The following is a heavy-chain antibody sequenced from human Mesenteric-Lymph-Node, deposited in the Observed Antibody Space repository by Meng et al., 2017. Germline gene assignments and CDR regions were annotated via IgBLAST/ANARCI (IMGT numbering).Heavy chain of an antibody. CDR1: GGFVSSGSYY. CDR3: ARVGLPWGSGTYTADY. V-gene: IGHV4-61*01. Sequence: SETLSLTCTVSGGFVSSGSYYWSWIRQPPGKGLEWIGYIYYSGSTNYNPSLKSRVTISVDTSKNQFSLKLSSVTAADTAVYYCARVGLPWGSGTYTADYWGQGTLVTVSS. D-gene: IGHD3-10*01. CDR2: IYYSGST. J-gene: IGHJ4*02.